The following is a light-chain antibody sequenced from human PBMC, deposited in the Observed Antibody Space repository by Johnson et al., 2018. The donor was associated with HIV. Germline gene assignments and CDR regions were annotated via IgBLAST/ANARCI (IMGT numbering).Light chain of an antibody. J-gene: IGLJ1*01. V-gene: IGLV1-51*01. CDR3: GTLDVSLSAFV. CDR2: DDN. CDR1: SSNIGDNS. Sequence: QSVLTQPPSVSAAPGQKVTISCSGSSSNIGDNSVSWYQHLPGTAPKLLIYDDNKRPSGIPDRFSGSKSGTSATLGITGLQTGDEADYYCGTLDVSLSAFVFGTGTKVTVL.